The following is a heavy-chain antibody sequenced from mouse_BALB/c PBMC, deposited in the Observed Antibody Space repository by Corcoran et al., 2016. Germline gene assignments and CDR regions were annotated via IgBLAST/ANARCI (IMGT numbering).Heavy chain of an antibody. CDR1: GFNIKDTY. V-gene: IGHV14-3*02. D-gene: IGHD2-1*01. J-gene: IGHJ3*01. CDR2: LDPANGNT. Sequence: EVQLQQSGAELVKPGASVKLSCTASGFNIKDTYMHWVKQRPEQGLEWIGRLDPANGNTKYDPKFQGKATITADTSSNTAYLQLNSLTSEDTAVYYCAREGVSYGNYESWFAYWGQGTVVTVSA. CDR3: AREGVSYGNYESWFAY.